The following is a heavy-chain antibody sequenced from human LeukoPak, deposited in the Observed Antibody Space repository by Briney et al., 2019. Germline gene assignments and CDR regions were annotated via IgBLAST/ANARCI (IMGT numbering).Heavy chain of an antibody. CDR1: GFTFSSNW. CDR2: INSDGSST. V-gene: IGHV3-74*03. Sequence: GGSLRPSCAASGFTFSSNWMHWVRQAPGKGLVWVSGINSDGSSTKYAELVKGRITISRDNAKNSLYLQMNSLRVEDSAVYYCARVEWLSAYLIDYWGQGALVTVSS. J-gene: IGHJ4*02. D-gene: IGHD3-3*01. CDR3: ARVEWLSAYLIDY.